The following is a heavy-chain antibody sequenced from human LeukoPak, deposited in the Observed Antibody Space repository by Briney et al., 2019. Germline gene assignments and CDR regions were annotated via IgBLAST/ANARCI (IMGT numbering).Heavy chain of an antibody. Sequence: GGSLRLSCAASGFPFSSHAVSWVRQPPGKGLEWVAAISNGKTYYADSVRGRFAISRDDSTNTVYLHMNSLRDEDTALYHCVREAGYCAPVCVKTNWFDPWGQGTLVTVSS. CDR3: VREAGYCAPVCVKTNWFDP. D-gene: IGHD2-15*01. CDR2: ISNGKT. J-gene: IGHJ5*02. V-gene: IGHV3-23*01. CDR1: GFPFSSHA.